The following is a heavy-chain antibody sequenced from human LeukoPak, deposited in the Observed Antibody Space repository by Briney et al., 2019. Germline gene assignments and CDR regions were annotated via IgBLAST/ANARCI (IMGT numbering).Heavy chain of an antibody. CDR3: ANQKENYYDSSGYYEDWFDP. D-gene: IGHD3-22*01. V-gene: IGHV3-74*03. Sequence: GGSLRLSCEASGFTFSRTWMHWVRQGPGKGLLWLSRIESGGTTMYAESVKGRFTISRDNAKNTIYLQMNSLRAEDTAVYYCANQKENYYDSSGYYEDWFDPWGQGTLVTVSS. J-gene: IGHJ5*02. CDR1: GFTFSRTW. CDR2: IESGGTT.